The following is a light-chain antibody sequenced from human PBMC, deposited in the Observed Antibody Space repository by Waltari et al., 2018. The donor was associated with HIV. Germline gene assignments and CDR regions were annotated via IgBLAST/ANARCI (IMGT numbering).Light chain of an antibody. Sequence: EIVLTQSPATLSLSPGDIATLSCRASQTISSTSLAWYQKKPGQAPRLLIYGSSSRAAGIPDRFSGSGSGTDFTLTISRLEPEDFAVYFCQQYRSSRSTFGQGTKLEIK. J-gene: IGKJ2*01. CDR3: QQYRSSRST. V-gene: IGKV3-20*01. CDR2: GSS. CDR1: QTISSTS.